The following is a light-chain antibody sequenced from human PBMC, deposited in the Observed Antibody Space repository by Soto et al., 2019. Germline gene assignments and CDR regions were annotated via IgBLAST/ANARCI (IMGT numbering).Light chain of an antibody. J-gene: IGLJ1*01. CDR1: SSDVGAYNS. Sequence: QSVLAQPASVSGSPGQSVTISCTGTSSDVGAYNSVSWYQQHPDKAPQLMIYKGTQRPSGVSNRFSGSTSGNAASLTISGLQAGDEADYFCCSSAPESTYTHVFGQGTKVTVL. V-gene: IGLV2-23*01. CDR3: CSSAPESTYTHV. CDR2: KGT.